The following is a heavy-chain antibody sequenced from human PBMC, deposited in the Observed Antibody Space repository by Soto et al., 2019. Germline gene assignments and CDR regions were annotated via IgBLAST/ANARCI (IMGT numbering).Heavy chain of an antibody. CDR1: GFTFGDYA. CDR2: IRSKLYGGTI. J-gene: IGHJ4*02. Sequence: EVQLVESGGGLAKPGRSLRLSCTASGFTFGDYALSWFRQAPGKGLEWLSFIRSKLYGGTIEYAASVKGRFTISRDDSQSIAYLQMNNLKSADTAVYYCSRYPDYWGQGTLVTVSS. V-gene: IGHV3-49*05. CDR3: SRYPDY.